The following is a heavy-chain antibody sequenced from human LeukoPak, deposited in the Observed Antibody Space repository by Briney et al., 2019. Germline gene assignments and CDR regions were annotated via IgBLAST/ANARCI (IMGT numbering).Heavy chain of an antibody. CDR2: IYYSGST. J-gene: IGHJ6*03. Sequence: PSETLSLTCTVSGGSISSYYWSWIRQPPGKGLEWIGYIYYSGSTNYNPSLKSRVTISVDTSKNQFSLKLSSVTAADTAVYYCARDRWGYYDFWSGYYTPPYYYMDVWGKGTTVTVSS. CDR1: GGSISSYY. D-gene: IGHD3-3*01. V-gene: IGHV4-59*01. CDR3: ARDRWGYYDFWSGYYTPPYYYMDV.